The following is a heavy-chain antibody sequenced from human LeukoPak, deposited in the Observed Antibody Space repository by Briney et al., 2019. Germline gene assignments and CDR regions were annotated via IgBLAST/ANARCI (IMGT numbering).Heavy chain of an antibody. CDR1: GFTFSSYW. CDR3: AKGAYYYGSGSYLYGMDV. Sequence: GGSLRLSCAVSGFTFSSYWMNWVRQAPGKGLEWVSAISGSGGSTYYADSVKGRFTISRDNSKNTLYLQMNSLRAEDTAVYYCAKGAYYYGSGSYLYGMDVWGQGTTVTVSS. J-gene: IGHJ6*02. CDR2: ISGSGGST. D-gene: IGHD3-10*01. V-gene: IGHV3-23*01.